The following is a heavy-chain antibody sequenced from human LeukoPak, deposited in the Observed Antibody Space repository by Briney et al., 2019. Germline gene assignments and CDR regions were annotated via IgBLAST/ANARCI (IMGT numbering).Heavy chain of an antibody. J-gene: IGHJ3*02. CDR3: ASLRSYSDAFDI. V-gene: IGHV5-51*01. D-gene: IGHD2-21*01. CDR2: IYPGDSDT. CDR1: GYSFTSYW. Sequence: GESLKISCKGSGYSFTSYWIGWVRQMPGKGLEWMGIIYPGDSDTRYSPSFQGQVTISVDKSITTAYVQWSSLKASDTAMYYCASLRSYSDAFDIWGQGTMVTVSS.